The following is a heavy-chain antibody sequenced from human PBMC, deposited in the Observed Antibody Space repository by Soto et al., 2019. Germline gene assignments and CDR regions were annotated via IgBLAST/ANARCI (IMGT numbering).Heavy chain of an antibody. CDR3: TWGVTTCAS. J-gene: IGHJ4*02. CDR2: IKYDATDK. CDR1: GFTFSSAW. D-gene: IGHD4-4*01. V-gene: IGHV3-7*04. Sequence: EVQLVESGGGLVQPGGSLRLSCVASGFTFSSAWMSWVRQAPGKGLEWVANIKYDATDKYYVDSVKGRFTASRDNAQKSVFLQMDSLRAEDTAVYYCTWGVTTCASWGRGTLVTVSS.